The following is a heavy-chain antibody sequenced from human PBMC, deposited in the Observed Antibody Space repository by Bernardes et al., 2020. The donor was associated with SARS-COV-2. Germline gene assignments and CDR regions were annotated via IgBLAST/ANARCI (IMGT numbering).Heavy chain of an antibody. Sequence: SETLSLTCTVSGVSIGSYYLAWIRQPPGKGLEWIGYIYYSGTTNYNPSLKSRVTISVDRSQNQFSLNLSSVTPADTAVYYCARDLSHLVRRGFDLWGRGTLVTVSS. D-gene: IGHD3-10*01. J-gene: IGHJ2*01. V-gene: IGHV4-59*01. CDR2: IYYSGTT. CDR3: ARDLSHLVRRGFDL. CDR1: GVSIGSYY.